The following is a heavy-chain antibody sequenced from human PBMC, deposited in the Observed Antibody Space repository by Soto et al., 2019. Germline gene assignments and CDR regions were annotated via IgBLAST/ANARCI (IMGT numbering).Heavy chain of an antibody. Sequence: QVQLVESGGGVVQPGRSLRLSCAASGFTFSSYGMHWVRQAPGKGLEWVAVIWYDGSNKYYADSVKGRFTISRDNSKNTLYLQMNSLRAEETAVYYCARDDRGYCGGDCYSPYWGQGTLVTVSS. D-gene: IGHD2-21*02. J-gene: IGHJ4*02. CDR3: ARDDRGYCGGDCYSPY. CDR1: GFTFSSYG. CDR2: IWYDGSNK. V-gene: IGHV3-33*01.